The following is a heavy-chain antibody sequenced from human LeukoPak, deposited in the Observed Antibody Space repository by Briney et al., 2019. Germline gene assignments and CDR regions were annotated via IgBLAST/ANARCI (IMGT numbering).Heavy chain of an antibody. CDR2: IWCDGSNK. CDR3: ARGADYGDYPA. V-gene: IGHV3-33*01. Sequence: PGGSLRLSCAASGFTFSSYGMHWVRQAPGKGLEWVAVIWCDGSNKYYADSVKGRFTISRDNSKNTLYLRMNSLRAEDTAVYYCARGADYGDYPAWGQGTLVTVSS. D-gene: IGHD4-17*01. CDR1: GFTFSSYG. J-gene: IGHJ5*02.